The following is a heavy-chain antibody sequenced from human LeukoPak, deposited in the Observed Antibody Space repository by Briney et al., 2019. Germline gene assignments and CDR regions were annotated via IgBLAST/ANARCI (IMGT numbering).Heavy chain of an antibody. CDR2: IYHSGST. CDR1: GYSISSGYY. J-gene: IGHJ1*01. Sequence: SETLSLTCTVSGYSISSGYYWGWIRQSPGKGLEWIGNIYHSGSTYYNPTLKSRVTISIDTSKNQFSLKLTSVTAADTGVYYCARDELFSGSSGDEYFRHWGQGTLVTVSS. V-gene: IGHV4-38-2*02. CDR3: ARDELFSGSSGDEYFRH. D-gene: IGHD1-26*01.